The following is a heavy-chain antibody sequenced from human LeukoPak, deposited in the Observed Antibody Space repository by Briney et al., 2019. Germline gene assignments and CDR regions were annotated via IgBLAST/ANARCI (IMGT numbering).Heavy chain of an antibody. CDR1: GGSISSGGYY. V-gene: IGHV4-30-2*01. Sequence: SETLSLTCTVSGGSISSGGYYWSWIRQPPGKGLEWIGYIYHSGSTYYNPSLKSRVTISVDRSKNQFSLKLSSVTAADTAVYYCARGGIAARPVYFQHWGQGTLVTVSS. CDR2: IYHSGST. CDR3: ARGGIAARPVYFQH. J-gene: IGHJ1*01. D-gene: IGHD6-6*01.